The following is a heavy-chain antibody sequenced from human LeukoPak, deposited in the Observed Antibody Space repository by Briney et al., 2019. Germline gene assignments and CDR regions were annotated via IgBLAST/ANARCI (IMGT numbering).Heavy chain of an antibody. Sequence: PGGSLRLSCAASGFTLSNYGMHWVRQAPGKGLEWVAVISYDGSNKYYADSVKGRLTISRDNSRNTLYLQMNSLRAEDTAVYYCAKDYYFDYWGQGTLVTVSS. J-gene: IGHJ4*02. CDR3: AKDYYFDY. CDR2: ISYDGSNK. V-gene: IGHV3-30*18. CDR1: GFTLSNYG.